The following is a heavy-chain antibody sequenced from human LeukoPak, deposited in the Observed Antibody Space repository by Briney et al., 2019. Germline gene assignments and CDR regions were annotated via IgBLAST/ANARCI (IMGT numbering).Heavy chain of an antibody. CDR1: GFTFSSYT. V-gene: IGHV3-21*01. CDR3: AKAPVTSCRGAFCYPFDS. J-gene: IGHJ4*02. CDR2: ISSSSSYI. D-gene: IGHD2-15*01. Sequence: KAGGSLRLSCAASGFTFSSYTMNWVRQAPGKGLEWVSSISSSSSYIYYADSVEGRLTISRDNAKNSLYLQMNSLRAEDTAVYYCAKAPVTSCRGAFCYPFDSWGQGTLVTVSS.